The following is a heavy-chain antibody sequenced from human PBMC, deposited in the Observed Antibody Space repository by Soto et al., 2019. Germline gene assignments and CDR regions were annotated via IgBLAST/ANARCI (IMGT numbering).Heavy chain of an antibody. Sequence: SETLSLTCAVYGGSFSGYYWSWIRQPPGKGLEWIGVINHSGSTNYNPSLKSRVTISVDTSKSQFSLNLSFVTAADTSVYYCATMGTPATGLYFFDYWGQGSLVTVSS. CDR3: ATMGTPATGLYFFDY. J-gene: IGHJ4*02. D-gene: IGHD2-15*01. V-gene: IGHV4-34*01. CDR1: GGSFSGYY. CDR2: INHSGST.